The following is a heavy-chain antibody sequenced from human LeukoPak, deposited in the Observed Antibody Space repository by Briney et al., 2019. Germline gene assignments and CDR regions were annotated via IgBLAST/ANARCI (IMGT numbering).Heavy chain of an antibody. D-gene: IGHD6-13*01. J-gene: IGHJ3*02. CDR2: IYTSGST. V-gene: IGHV4-4*07. CDR1: GGSISSYY. CDR3: AREGDVATAPGAFDI. Sequence: SETLSLTCTVSGGSISSYYWSWIRQPAGEGLEWIGRIYTSGSTNYNPSLKSRVTMSVDTSKNQFSLKLSSVTAADTAVYYCAREGDVATAPGAFDIWGQGTMVTVSS.